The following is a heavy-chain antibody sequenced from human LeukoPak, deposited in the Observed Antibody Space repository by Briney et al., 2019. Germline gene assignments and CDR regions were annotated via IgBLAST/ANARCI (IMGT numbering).Heavy chain of an antibody. D-gene: IGHD3-3*01. CDR3: ARAGTYYDFWSGSPRASWFDP. CDR2: ISAYNGNT. V-gene: IGHV1-18*01. Sequence: ASVKVSCKASGYTFTSYGISWVRQAPGQGLEWMGWISAYNGNTNCAQKLQGRVTMTTDTSTSTAYMELRSLRSDDTAVYYCARAGTYYDFWSGSPRASWFDPWGQGTLVTVSS. J-gene: IGHJ5*02. CDR1: GYTFTSYG.